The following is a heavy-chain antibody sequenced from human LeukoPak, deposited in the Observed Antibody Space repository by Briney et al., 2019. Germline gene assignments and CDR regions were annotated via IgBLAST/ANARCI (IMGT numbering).Heavy chain of an antibody. D-gene: IGHD3-3*01. V-gene: IGHV3-23*01. CDR2: SGSGGNT. CDR1: GFTFSNYA. CDR3: ARCRGYYDFWSGYYDRNYYYYYGMDV. J-gene: IGHJ6*02. Sequence: GGSLRLSCAASGFTFSNYAMSWVRQAPGKGLEWVSASGSGGNTYYADSVKGRFTISRDNSKNTLYLQMNSLRAEDTAVYYCARCRGYYDFWSGYYDRNYYYYYGMDVWGQGTTVTVSS.